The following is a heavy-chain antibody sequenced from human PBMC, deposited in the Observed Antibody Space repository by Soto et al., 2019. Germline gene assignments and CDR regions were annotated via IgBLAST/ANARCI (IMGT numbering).Heavy chain of an antibody. Sequence: SVKVSCKASGGTFSSYAISWVRQAPGQGLEWMGGIIPIFGTANYAQKFQGRVTITADESTSTAYMELSSLRSEDTAVYYCASGPLPLYYYDSSGPSAFDIWGQGTMVTVSS. CDR1: GGTFSSYA. J-gene: IGHJ3*02. V-gene: IGHV1-69*13. CDR3: ASGPLPLYYYDSSGPSAFDI. D-gene: IGHD3-22*01. CDR2: IIPIFGTA.